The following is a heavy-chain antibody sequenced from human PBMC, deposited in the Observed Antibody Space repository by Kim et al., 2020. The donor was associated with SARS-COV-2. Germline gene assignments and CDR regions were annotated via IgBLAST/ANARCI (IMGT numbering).Heavy chain of an antibody. J-gene: IGHJ4*02. D-gene: IGHD4-17*01. Sequence: KSRVTRSVDTSKNQFSLKLSSVTDADTAVYYCARGGGYGDYDGWYYFDYWGQGTLVTVSS. V-gene: IGHV4-34*01. CDR3: ARGGGYGDYDGWYYFDY.